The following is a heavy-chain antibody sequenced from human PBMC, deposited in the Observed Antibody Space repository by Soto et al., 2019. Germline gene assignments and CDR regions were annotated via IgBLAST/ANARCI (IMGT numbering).Heavy chain of an antibody. CDR3: ARESGGATATLYYYYFYMDV. J-gene: IGHJ6*03. D-gene: IGHD1-26*01. CDR2: INPNAGVT. CDR1: GDSFNDYY. V-gene: IGHV1-2*04. Sequence: QVQLVQSGAEVRKPGASVTVSCRSSGDSFNDYYIHWVRQAPGQGFGWMGWINPNAGVTKYAQNFQRWVSMTRNTSIRTEYMQRSRLRCDDTAVYYCARESGGATATLYYYYFYMDVWGTGTTVTVSS.